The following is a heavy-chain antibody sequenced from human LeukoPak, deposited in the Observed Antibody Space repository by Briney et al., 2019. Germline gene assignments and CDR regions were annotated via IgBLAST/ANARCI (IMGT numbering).Heavy chain of an antibody. CDR2: IKSKTDGGTT. J-gene: IGHJ4*02. Sequence: GGSLRLSCAASGFSFNNAWMSWVRQAPGKGLEWVGRIKSKTDGGTTDYAAPVKGRFTISRDDSKNTLYLQMHSLKTEDTAVYYCTTLEWVDWLSRVDYWGQGTLVTVSS. CDR3: TTLEWVDWLSRVDY. CDR1: GFSFNNAW. V-gene: IGHV3-15*01. D-gene: IGHD3-9*01.